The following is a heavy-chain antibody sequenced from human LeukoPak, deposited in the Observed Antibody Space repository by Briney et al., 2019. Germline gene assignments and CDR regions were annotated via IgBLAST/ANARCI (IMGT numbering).Heavy chain of an antibody. CDR2: VKQDGSEK. CDR1: GFTFRDYG. J-gene: IGHJ4*02. CDR3: ARAGGTSWADY. Sequence: GGSLRLSCEASGFTFRDYGMTWVRQAPGKGLEWVANVKQDGSEKFYVDSVKGRFTISRDNGKNSLYLQMNSLRVEDTAIYYCARAGGTSWADYWGQGTLVTVSS. D-gene: IGHD6-13*01. V-gene: IGHV3-7*01.